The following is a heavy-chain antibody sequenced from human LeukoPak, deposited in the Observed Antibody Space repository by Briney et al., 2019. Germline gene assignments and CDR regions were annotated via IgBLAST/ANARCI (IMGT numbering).Heavy chain of an antibody. CDR2: IRGKAYGDPP. CDR3: TDSDHRYCSSTGCHIDC. Sequence: GGSQRLSCTASGFIFAAYLISWVRQARGQGLEWVGYIRGKAYGDPPEYAAAVTARFTISRDDCTTIAYLQMNSLTTEDTTVYYCTDSDHRYCSSTGCHIDCWGQGTLVSVSS. V-gene: IGHV3-49*04. CDR1: GFIFAAYL. D-gene: IGHD2-2*01. J-gene: IGHJ4*02.